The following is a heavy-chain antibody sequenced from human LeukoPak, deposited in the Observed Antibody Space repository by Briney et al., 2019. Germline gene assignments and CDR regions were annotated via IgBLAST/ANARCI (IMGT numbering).Heavy chain of an antibody. CDR3: AKAANEFGELLFFFYFDY. CDR1: GFTFSSYA. V-gene: IGHV3-23*01. D-gene: IGHD3-10*01. Sequence: GGSLRLSCAASGFTFSSYAMSWVRQAPGKGLEWVSAISGSGGSTYYADSVKGRFTISRDNSKNTLYLQMNSLRAEDTAVYYCAKAANEFGELLFFFYFDYWGQGTRVTVSS. CDR2: ISGSGGST. J-gene: IGHJ4*02.